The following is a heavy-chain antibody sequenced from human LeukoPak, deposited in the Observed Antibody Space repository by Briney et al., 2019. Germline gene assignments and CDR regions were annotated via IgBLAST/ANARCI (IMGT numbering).Heavy chain of an antibody. CDR3: ARGLGYCTSTTCLLPFDY. J-gene: IGHJ4*02. Sequence: GGSLRLSCAASGFTVSTYYMSWVRQAPGKGLECVSVIYSGGSTYYADSVKGRFTVSRDNSKNTLYLQMNGLRAEDTAMYYCARGLGYCTSTTCLLPFDYWGQGTLVTVSS. CDR2: IYSGGST. CDR1: GFTVSTYY. V-gene: IGHV3-53*01. D-gene: IGHD2-2*01.